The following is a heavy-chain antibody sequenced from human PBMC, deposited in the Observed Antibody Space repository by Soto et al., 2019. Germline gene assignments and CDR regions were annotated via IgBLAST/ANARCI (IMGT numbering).Heavy chain of an antibody. Sequence: VASVKVSCKASGYTFTGYYMHWVRLAPGQGLEWMGWINPNSGGTNYAQKFQGRVTMTRDTSISTAYMELSRLRSDDTAVYYCARERGIAAAGTGDRSFDPWGQGTLVTVSS. V-gene: IGHV1-2*02. CDR2: INPNSGGT. J-gene: IGHJ5*02. CDR1: GYTFTGYY. CDR3: ARERGIAAAGTGDRSFDP. D-gene: IGHD6-13*01.